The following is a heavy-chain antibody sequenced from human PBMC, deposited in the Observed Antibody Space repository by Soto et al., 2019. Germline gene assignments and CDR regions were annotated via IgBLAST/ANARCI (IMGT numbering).Heavy chain of an antibody. CDR3: AHSVGMATDYGDYVNNPDFGY. CDR1: GFSLSTSGVG. Sequence: QITLKESGPPLVKPTQTLTLTCTFSGFSLSTSGVGVGWIRQPPGKALEWLALIYWDDDKRYSPSLKSRLTIPKDTSKXXVXLXXTNMDPVDTATYYCAHSVGMATDYGDYVNNPDFGYWGQGTLVTVSS. V-gene: IGHV2-5*02. J-gene: IGHJ4*02. CDR2: IYWDDDK. D-gene: IGHD4-17*01.